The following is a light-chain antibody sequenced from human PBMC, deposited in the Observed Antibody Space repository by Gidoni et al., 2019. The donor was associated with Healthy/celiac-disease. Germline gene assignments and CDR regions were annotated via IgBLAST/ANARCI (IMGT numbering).Light chain of an antibody. CDR3: QQYYSTPQWT. CDR2: WAS. V-gene: IGKV4-1*01. Sequence: DIVMTQSPDSLAVSLGERATINCKSSQSVLYSSNNKNYLAWYQQKPGQPPKLLIYWASTRESGVPDRFSGSGSGKDFTLTSSSLQAEDVAVYYCQQYYSTPQWTFGQGTKVEIK. CDR1: QSVLYSSNNKNY. J-gene: IGKJ1*01.